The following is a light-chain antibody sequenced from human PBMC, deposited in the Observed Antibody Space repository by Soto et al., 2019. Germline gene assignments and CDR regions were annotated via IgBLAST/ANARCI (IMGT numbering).Light chain of an antibody. CDR1: SSNIGGYNV. V-gene: IGLV2-23*01. J-gene: IGLJ1*01. Sequence: QSALTQPASVSGSPGQSITISCSGTSSNIGGYNVVSWYQQHPGKAPKVIVYEGIKRPSGVSDRFSGSTSGSTASLTISGLQAEDEAEYYFCSYVGATTYVFGSWPKVAVL. CDR3: CSYVGATTYV. CDR2: EGI.